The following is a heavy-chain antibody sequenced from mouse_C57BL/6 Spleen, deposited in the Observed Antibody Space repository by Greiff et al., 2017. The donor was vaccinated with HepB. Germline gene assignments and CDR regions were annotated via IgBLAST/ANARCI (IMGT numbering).Heavy chain of an antibody. V-gene: IGHV1-81*01. CDR3: AGGSPVVTTEDY. CDR2: IYPGSGNT. CDR1: GYTFTSYG. D-gene: IGHD2-2*01. Sequence: VQLQQSGAELARPGASVKLSCKASGYTFTSYGISWVKQRPGQGLEWIGEIYPGSGNTYYNEKFKGKATLTADKSSSTAYLELRSLTSEDAAVLFRAGGSPVVTTEDYWGQGTTLTVAS. J-gene: IGHJ2*01.